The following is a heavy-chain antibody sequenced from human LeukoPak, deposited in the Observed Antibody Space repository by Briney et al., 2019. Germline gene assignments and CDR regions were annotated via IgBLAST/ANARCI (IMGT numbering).Heavy chain of an antibody. D-gene: IGHD2-15*01. CDR2: INPNIGGT. V-gene: IGHV1-2*04. CDR3: ARAGTGSVAATVFYYYGMDV. CDR1: GYTFTGYC. Sequence: ASVKVSCRASGYTFTGYCRHWGGQAPGQGLKWMGWINPNIGGTNYAQKFQGWVTMTRDTSISTAYMELSRLRSDDTAVYYCARAGTGSVAATVFYYYGMDVWGQGTTVTVSS. J-gene: IGHJ6*02.